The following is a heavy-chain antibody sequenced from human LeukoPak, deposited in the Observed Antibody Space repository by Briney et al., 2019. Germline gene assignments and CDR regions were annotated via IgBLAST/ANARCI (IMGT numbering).Heavy chain of an antibody. J-gene: IGHJ4*02. CDR1: GFTFSSYG. CDR2: ISYDGSNK. D-gene: IGHD3-10*01. CDR3: ARAAMVRGVRAPVGY. V-gene: IGHV3-30*19. Sequence: GGSLRLSCAASGFTFSSYGMHWVRQAPGKGLEWVAVISYDGSNKYYADSVKGRFTISRDNSKNTLYLQMNSLRAEDTAVYYCARAAMVRGVRAPVGYWGQGTLVTVSS.